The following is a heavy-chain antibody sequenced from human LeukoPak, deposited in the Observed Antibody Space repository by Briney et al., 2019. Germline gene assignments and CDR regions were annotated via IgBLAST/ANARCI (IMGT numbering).Heavy chain of an antibody. D-gene: IGHD4-23*01. J-gene: IGHJ3*02. CDR3: AKALNDYGDNFWYGGNDAFDI. CDR1: GFTFSSYG. Sequence: GGSLRLSCAASGFTFSSYGMHWVRQAPGKGLEWVAFIRYDGSNKYYADSVKGRFTISRDNSKNTLYLQMNSLRAEDTAVYYCAKALNDYGDNFWYGGNDAFDIWGQGTMVTVSS. CDR2: IRYDGSNK. V-gene: IGHV3-30*02.